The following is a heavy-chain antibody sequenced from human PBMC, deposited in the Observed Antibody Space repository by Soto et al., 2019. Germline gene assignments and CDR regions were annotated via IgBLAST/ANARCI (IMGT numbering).Heavy chain of an antibody. V-gene: IGHV1-2*02. CDR3: AREDGGPDSSGYAFNV. J-gene: IGHJ3*01. CDR2: IDPNSGGT. D-gene: IGHD3-22*01. Sequence: QVQLVQSGAEVKKPGASVKVSCQASGYTFTAYYIHWVRQAPGQGLEWMGWIDPNSGGTSYAQNFQGRVTLTRDTSISTSYMELSRLASDHTAVYYCAREDGGPDSSGYAFNVWGQGTVVNVPS. CDR1: GYTFTAYY.